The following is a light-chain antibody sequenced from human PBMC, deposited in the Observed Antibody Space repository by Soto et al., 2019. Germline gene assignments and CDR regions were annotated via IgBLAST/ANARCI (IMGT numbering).Light chain of an antibody. CDR2: WAS. Sequence: DIVMTQSPDSLAVSLGERATINCKSSQSVLYSSNNKNYLDWYQQKPGQPPKLLIYWASTRESGVPDRFSGSGSGKDFTLTISSLQAEDVAVYYCQQYYTTPLRTFGQGTKLEIK. V-gene: IGKV4-1*01. CDR3: QQYYTTPLRT. CDR1: QSVLYSSNNKNY. J-gene: IGKJ2*01.